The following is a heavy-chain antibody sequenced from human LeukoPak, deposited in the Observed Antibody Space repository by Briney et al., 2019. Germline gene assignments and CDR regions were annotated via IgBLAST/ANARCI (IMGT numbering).Heavy chain of an antibody. CDR1: GDSINPYY. J-gene: IGHJ5*02. Sequence: SETLSLTCTVSGDSINPYYWNWIRQPPGKGLEWIGYIYYSGSTNYNPSLKSRVTISVDTSKNQFSLKLSSVTAADTAVYYCAREGLEGWFDPWGQGTLVTVSS. CDR3: AREGLEGWFDP. D-gene: IGHD3/OR15-3a*01. CDR2: IYYSGST. V-gene: IGHV4-59*01.